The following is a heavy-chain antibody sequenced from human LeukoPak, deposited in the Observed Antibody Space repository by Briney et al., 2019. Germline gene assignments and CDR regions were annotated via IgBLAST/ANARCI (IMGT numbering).Heavy chain of an antibody. V-gene: IGHV4-39*07. J-gene: IGHJ4*02. CDR1: GGSISDGHHY. Sequence: SETLSLTCTVSGGSISDGHHYWGWIRQPPGKGLEWIGNIFYRGSIYSNPSLKSRLTMSVDTSKNQFSLKLSSVTAADTAVYYCASASGYWGQGTLVTVSS. CDR3: ASASGY. D-gene: IGHD6-19*01. CDR2: IFYRGSI.